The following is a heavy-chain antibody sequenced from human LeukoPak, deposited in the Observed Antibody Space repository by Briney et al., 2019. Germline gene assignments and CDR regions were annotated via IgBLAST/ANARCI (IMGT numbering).Heavy chain of an antibody. V-gene: IGHV3-74*01. CDR2: IYSDGTSP. J-gene: IGHJ4*02. Sequence: PGGSLRLSCAASGFTFSSYWMHWVRQAPGKGLVWVSRIYSDGTSPSYADSVKGRFTISRDNAKNTLYLQMNSLRAEDTAVYYCARGRGGSYHYFDYWGQGTLVTVSS. CDR1: GFTFSSYW. CDR3: ARGRGGSYHYFDY. D-gene: IGHD3-16*02.